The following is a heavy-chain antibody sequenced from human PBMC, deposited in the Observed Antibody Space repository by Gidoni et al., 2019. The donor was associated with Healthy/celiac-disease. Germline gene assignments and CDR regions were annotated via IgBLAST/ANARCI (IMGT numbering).Heavy chain of an antibody. V-gene: IGHV3-33*01. CDR1: GFTFSSYG. CDR3: ARDPQPYSSGSPLDY. Sequence: QVQLVESGGGVVQPGRSLRLSCAASGFTFSSYGMHWVRQAPGKGLEGVAVIWYDGSNKYYADSVKGRFTISRDNSKNTLYLQMNSLRAEDTAVYYCARDPQPYSSGSPLDYWGQGTLVTVSS. CDR2: IWYDGSNK. J-gene: IGHJ4*02. D-gene: IGHD6-19*01.